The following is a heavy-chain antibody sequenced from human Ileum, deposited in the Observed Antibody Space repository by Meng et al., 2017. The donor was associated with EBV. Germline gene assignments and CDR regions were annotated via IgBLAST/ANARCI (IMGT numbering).Heavy chain of an antibody. CDR3: ARGQKDYFDL. D-gene: IGHD2-15*01. V-gene: IGHV4-30-4*01. J-gene: IGHJ2*01. CDR2: IYNSGST. CDR1: CGSISSSNYY. Sequence: VQLQESGPGLVKPSQTLSLTCPVSCGSISSSNYYWSWIRQPPGKGLEWSGHIYNSGSTYYNPSLKSRITISVDTSKNQFSLKLSSVTAADTAVYYCARGQKDYFDLWGRGTLVTVSS.